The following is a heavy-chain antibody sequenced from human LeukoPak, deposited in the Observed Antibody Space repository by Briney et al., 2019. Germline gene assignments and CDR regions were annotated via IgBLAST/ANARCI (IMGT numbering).Heavy chain of an antibody. D-gene: IGHD3-10*01. J-gene: IGHJ4*02. CDR3: ARGDVGQYYYGSGSYNR. V-gene: IGHV3-48*03. Sequence: TGGSLRLPCAASGFTFSSYEMNWVRQAPGKGLEWVSYISSSGSTIYYADSVKGRFTISRDNAKNSLYLQMNSLRAEDTAVYYCARGDVGQYYYGSGSYNRRGQGTLVTVSS. CDR2: ISSSGSTI. CDR1: GFTFSSYE.